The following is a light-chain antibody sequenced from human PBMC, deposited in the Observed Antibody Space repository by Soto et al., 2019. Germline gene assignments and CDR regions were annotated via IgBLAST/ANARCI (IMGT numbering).Light chain of an antibody. CDR1: QSVSTD. V-gene: IGKV3-15*01. CDR3: QQYNNWPPPIT. J-gene: IGKJ5*01. CDR2: GAS. Sequence: EIVMTQSPPTLSVSLGGRAALCWGASQSVSTDLAWYQQRPGQAPRLLIFGASTRATGIPARFTGSGSGTEFILTISSLQSEDSAVYYCQQYNNWPPPITFGQGTRLEIK.